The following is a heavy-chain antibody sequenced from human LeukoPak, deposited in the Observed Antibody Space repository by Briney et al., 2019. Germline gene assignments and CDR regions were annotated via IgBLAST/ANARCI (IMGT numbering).Heavy chain of an antibody. CDR1: GFTFSSYS. V-gene: IGHV3-21*01. CDR2: ISSSSSYI. CDR3: ARLHDFWSGSTDNWFDP. J-gene: IGHJ5*02. Sequence: GGSLRLSCEASGFTFSSYSMNWVRQAPGKGLEWVSSISSSSSYIYYADSVKGRFTISRDNAKNSLYLQMNSLRAEDTAVYYCARLHDFWSGSTDNWFDPWGQGTLVTVSS. D-gene: IGHD3-3*01.